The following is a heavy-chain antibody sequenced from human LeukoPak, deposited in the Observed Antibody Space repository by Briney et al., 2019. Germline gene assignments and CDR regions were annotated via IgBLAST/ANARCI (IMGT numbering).Heavy chain of an antibody. CDR2: IYTSGST. D-gene: IGHD3-10*01. V-gene: IGHV4-4*07. CDR1: GGSISSYY. CDR3: ARDLGYHGSGSYSTYYYYMDV. Sequence: SETLSLTCTVSGGSISSYYWSWIRQPAGKGLEWIGRIYTSGSTNYNPSLKSRVTMSVDTSKNQFSLKLSSVTAADTAVYYCARDLGYHGSGSYSTYYYYMDVWGKGTTVTVSS. J-gene: IGHJ6*03.